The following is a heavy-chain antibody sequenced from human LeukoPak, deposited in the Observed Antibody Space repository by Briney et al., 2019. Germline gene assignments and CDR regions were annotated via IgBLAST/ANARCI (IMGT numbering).Heavy chain of an antibody. D-gene: IGHD3-22*01. CDR3: AREGDSSVDY. Sequence: ASVKVSCKPSGYSFTYYYIHWVRQAPGQGLEWMGRINPNSGATIYAQKFQGRVTMTRDTSISTGYMELSSLRFDDTAVYYCAREGDSSVDYWGQGTLVTVSS. CDR2: INPNSGAT. CDR1: GYSFTYYY. V-gene: IGHV1-2*06. J-gene: IGHJ4*02.